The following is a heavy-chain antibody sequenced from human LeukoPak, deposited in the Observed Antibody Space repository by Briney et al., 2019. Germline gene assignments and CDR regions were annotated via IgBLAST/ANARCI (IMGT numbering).Heavy chain of an antibody. CDR2: IKQDGSEK. V-gene: IGHV3-7*01. D-gene: IGHD6-6*01. Sequence: GGSLRLSCVASGFSFSSYWMSWVRQTPGKGLEWVANIKQDGSEKYYVDSVKGRFTISRDNAKNSLYLQMNSLRDEDTAVYYCARADSSIAARLSRSSIFNYYYYMDVWGKGTTVTVSS. CDR1: GFSFSSYW. CDR3: ARADSSIAARLSRSSIFNYYYYMDV. J-gene: IGHJ6*03.